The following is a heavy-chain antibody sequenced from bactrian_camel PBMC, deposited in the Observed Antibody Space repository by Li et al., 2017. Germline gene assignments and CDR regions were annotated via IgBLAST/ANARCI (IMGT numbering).Heavy chain of an antibody. V-gene: IGHV3S25*01. CDR2: ISSGGGVT. CDR1: GDTYNDYC. Sequence: QLVESGGGSVQAGGSLRLSCAASGDTYNDYCMTWFRQTQGKEREGLAAISSGGGVTYYADSVKGRFTISRDNAKNTATLHMNSLKPEDTGMYYCAADPLGLDRPSGSWVLIHHWGQGTQVTVS. D-gene: IGHD5*01. J-gene: IGHJ4*01. CDR3: AADPLGLDRPSGSWVLIHH.